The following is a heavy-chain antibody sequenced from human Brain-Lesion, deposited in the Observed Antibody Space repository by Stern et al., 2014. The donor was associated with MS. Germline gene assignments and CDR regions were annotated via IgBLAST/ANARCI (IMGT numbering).Heavy chain of an antibody. J-gene: IGHJ4*02. CDR2: IYYRGST. V-gene: IGHV4-39*01. Sequence: MQLVESGPGLVKPSETLSLTCTVSGGSISSSSYYWGWIRQPPGKGLEWIGSIYYRGSTYYNPSLKRRVTISMDTSKNQFSLRLSSVTAADTAVYFCAKLWLGELPESPFDYWGQGTLVTVSS. CDR3: AKLWLGELPESPFDY. D-gene: IGHD3-10*01. CDR1: GGSISSSSYY.